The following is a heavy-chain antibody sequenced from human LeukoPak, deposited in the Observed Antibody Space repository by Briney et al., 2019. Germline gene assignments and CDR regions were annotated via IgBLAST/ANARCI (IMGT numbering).Heavy chain of an antibody. Sequence: SETLSLTCTVSGGSISSYYWSWIRQPPGKGLEWIGYIYYSGSTNYNPSLKSRVTISVDTSKNQFSLKLSPVTAADTAVYYCARVRSYYDSSGLIHAFDIWGQGTMDTVSS. CDR3: ARVRSYYDSSGLIHAFDI. J-gene: IGHJ3*02. D-gene: IGHD3-22*01. V-gene: IGHV4-59*01. CDR2: IYYSGST. CDR1: GGSISSYY.